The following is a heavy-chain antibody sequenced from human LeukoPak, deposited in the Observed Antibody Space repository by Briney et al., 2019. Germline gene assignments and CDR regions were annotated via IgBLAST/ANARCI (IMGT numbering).Heavy chain of an antibody. CDR2: ISSSSSYI. J-gene: IGHJ4*02. CDR1: GFTFSSYA. Sequence: GGSLGLSCAASGFTFSSYAMSWVRQAPGKGLEWVSSISSSSSYIYYADSVKGRFTISRDNAKNSLYLQMNSLRAEDTAVYYCARDQPVRFLEWFPFDYWGQGTLVTVSS. D-gene: IGHD3-3*01. CDR3: ARDQPVRFLEWFPFDY. V-gene: IGHV3-21*01.